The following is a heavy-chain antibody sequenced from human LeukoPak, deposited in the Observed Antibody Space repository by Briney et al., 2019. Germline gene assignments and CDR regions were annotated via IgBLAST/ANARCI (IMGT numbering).Heavy chain of an antibody. CDR2: IYHSGST. J-gene: IGHJ4*02. Sequence: SETLSLTCTVSGGSISSGGYYWSWIRQPPGKGLEWIGYIYHSGSTYYNPSLKSRVTISVDKSKNQFSLKLSSVTAADTAVYYCARDSPRVYFDYWGQGTLVTVSS. CDR1: GGSISSGGYY. CDR3: ARDSPRVYFDY. V-gene: IGHV4-30-2*01.